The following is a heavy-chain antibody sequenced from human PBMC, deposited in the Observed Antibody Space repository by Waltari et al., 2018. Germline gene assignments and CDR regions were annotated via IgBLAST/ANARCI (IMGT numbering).Heavy chain of an antibody. V-gene: IGHV1-69*01. CDR3: ATRGYSYGYDYFDY. CDR1: GGTFSSYA. J-gene: IGHJ4*02. CDR2: IIPIFGTA. D-gene: IGHD5-18*01. Sequence: QVQLVQSGAEVKKPGSSVKVSCKASGGTFSSYAISWVRQAPGQGLEWMGGIIPIFGTANYAQKFQGRGTITADESTSTAYMELSSLRSEDTAVYYCATRGYSYGYDYFDYWGQGTLVTVSS.